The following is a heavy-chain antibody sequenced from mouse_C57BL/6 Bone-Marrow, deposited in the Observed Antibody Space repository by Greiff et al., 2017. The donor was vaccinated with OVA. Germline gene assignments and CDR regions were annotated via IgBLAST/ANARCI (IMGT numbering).Heavy chain of an antibody. J-gene: IGHJ3*01. Sequence: VQLQQSGAELVRPGASVKLSCTASGFNIKDDYMHWVKQRPEQGLEWIGWIDPENGDTEYASKFQGKAPITADTSSNTAYLQLSSLTSEDTAVYYCTTWLLRSWFAYWGQGTLVTVSA. CDR1: GFNIKDDY. D-gene: IGHD1-1*01. CDR2: IDPENGDT. V-gene: IGHV14-4*01. CDR3: TTWLLRSWFAY.